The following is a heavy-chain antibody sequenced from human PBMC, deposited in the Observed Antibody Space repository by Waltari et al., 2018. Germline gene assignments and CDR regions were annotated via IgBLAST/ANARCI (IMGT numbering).Heavy chain of an antibody. J-gene: IGHJ6*02. Sequence: VQLQESGPGLVKPSQTLSLTCTVSGGSISSGSYYWSWLRQTSGQGLEWIGYSHTMGSTNYNPSLKSRVTISVDPSKNQFSLKRSAVTAADTAVYYCARDRNVAAAGIDYYGMDAWGQVTTVTVSS. V-gene: IGHV4-61*09. CDR1: GGSISSGSYY. CDR3: ARDRNVAAAGIDYYGMDA. CDR2: SHTMGST. D-gene: IGHD6-13*01.